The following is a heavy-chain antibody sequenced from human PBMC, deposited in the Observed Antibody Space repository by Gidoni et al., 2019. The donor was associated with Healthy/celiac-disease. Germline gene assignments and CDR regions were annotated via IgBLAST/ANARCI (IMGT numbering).Heavy chain of an antibody. CDR1: GGSFSGYY. CDR3: ARNYSNRYYYYYYGMDV. V-gene: IGHV4-34*01. Sequence: QVQLQQWGAGLLKPSETLSLTCAVYGGSFSGYYWSWIRQPPGKWLEWIGEINHSGSTNYNPSLKSRVTISVDTSKNQFSLKLSSVTAADTAVYYCARNYSNRYYYYYYGMDVWGQGTTVTVSS. J-gene: IGHJ6*02. CDR2: INHSGST. D-gene: IGHD4-4*01.